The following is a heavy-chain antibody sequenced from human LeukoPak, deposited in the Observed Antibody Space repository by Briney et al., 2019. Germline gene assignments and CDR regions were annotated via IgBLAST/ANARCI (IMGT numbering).Heavy chain of an antibody. V-gene: IGHV4-39*01. J-gene: IGHJ4*02. D-gene: IGHD3-3*01. CDR2: IYYSGST. Sequence: EWIGTIYYSGSTYYNPSLKSRVTISVDTSKNQFSLKLSSVTAADTAVYYCAGRFLERLLDYWGQGTLVTVSS. CDR3: AGRFLERLLDY.